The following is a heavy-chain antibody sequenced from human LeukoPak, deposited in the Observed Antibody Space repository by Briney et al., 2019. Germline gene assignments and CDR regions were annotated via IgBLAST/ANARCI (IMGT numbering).Heavy chain of an antibody. CDR3: ATPPIRAYYYDSSGYC. CDR2: ISYDGSNK. Sequence: GRSLRLSCAASGFTFSSYAMHWVRQAPGKGLEWVAVISYDGSNKYYADSVKGRFTFSRDNSKNTLYLQMNSLRAEDTAVYYCATPPIRAYYYDSSGYCWGQGTLVTVSS. V-gene: IGHV3-30-3*01. J-gene: IGHJ4*02. D-gene: IGHD3-22*01. CDR1: GFTFSSYA.